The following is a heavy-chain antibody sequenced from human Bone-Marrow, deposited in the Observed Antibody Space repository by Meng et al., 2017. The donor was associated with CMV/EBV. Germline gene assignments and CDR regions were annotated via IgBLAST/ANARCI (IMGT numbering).Heavy chain of an antibody. D-gene: IGHD5-18*01. CDR2: ISYDGSNK. V-gene: IGHV3-30*03. Sequence: GESLKISCAASGFTFSSYWMSWVRQAPGKGLEWVAVISYDGSNKYYADSVKGRFTISRDNSKNTLYLQMNSLRAEDTAVYYCARDGDPTAYFDYWGQGTLVTLSS. CDR3: ARDGDPTAYFDY. CDR1: GFTFSSYW. J-gene: IGHJ4*02.